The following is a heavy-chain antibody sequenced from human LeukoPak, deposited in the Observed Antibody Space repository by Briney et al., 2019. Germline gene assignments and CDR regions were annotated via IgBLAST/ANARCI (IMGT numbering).Heavy chain of an antibody. D-gene: IGHD3-22*01. CDR3: ARDPYYDSSGYYLN. CDR1: GFTFSSYA. J-gene: IGHJ4*02. Sequence: GGSLRLSCAASGFTFSSYAMSWVRQAPGKGLEWVSAISGSGGSNKYYADSVKGRFTISRDNSKNTLYLQMNSLRAEDTAVYYCARDPYYDSSGYYLNWGQGTLVTVSS. V-gene: IGHV3-23*01. CDR2: ISGSGGSNK.